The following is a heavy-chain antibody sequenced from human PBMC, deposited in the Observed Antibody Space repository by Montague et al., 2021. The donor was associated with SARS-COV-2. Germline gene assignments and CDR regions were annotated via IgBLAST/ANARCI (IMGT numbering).Heavy chain of an antibody. V-gene: IGHV4-59*01. CDR2: IYYSGST. J-gene: IGHJ4*02. CDR3: ARGNTWEGYSYVFDY. Sequence: SETLSLTCTLSGGSISSYYWSWIRQPPGKGPEWIGYIYYSGSTNYNPSLKSRVTIPVDTSKNQFSLKLSSVTAADTAVYYCARGNTWEGYSYVFDYWGQGTLVTVSS. D-gene: IGHD5-18*01. CDR1: GGSISSYY.